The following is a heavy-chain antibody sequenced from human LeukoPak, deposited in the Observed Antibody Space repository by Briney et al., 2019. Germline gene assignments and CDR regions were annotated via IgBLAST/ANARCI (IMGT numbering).Heavy chain of an antibody. Sequence: ASVKVSCKASGYTFTGYYMHWVRQAPGQGLEWMGWINPNSGGTNYAQKFQGRVTMTRDTSISTAYMELSRLRSDDTAVYYCARTHYDSSGYYNPSDAFVIWGQGTMVTVSS. CDR2: INPNSGGT. D-gene: IGHD3-22*01. CDR1: GYTFTGYY. CDR3: ARTHYDSSGYYNPSDAFVI. J-gene: IGHJ3*02. V-gene: IGHV1-2*02.